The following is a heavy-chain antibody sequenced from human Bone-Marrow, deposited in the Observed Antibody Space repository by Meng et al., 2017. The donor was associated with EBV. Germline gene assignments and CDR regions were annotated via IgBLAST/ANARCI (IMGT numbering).Heavy chain of an antibody. CDR1: GGAISSGGYY. D-gene: IGHD6-13*01. CDR2: IYYSGST. Sequence: VQLHGAGPGLVKPYQTLSLTCAVSGGAISSGGYYWSWIRQPPGKGLEWIGYIYYSGSTYYNPSLKSRVTISVDTSKNQFSLKLSSVTAADTAVYYCARGAADFDYWGQGTLVTVSS. V-gene: IGHV4-30-4*01. J-gene: IGHJ4*02. CDR3: ARGAADFDY.